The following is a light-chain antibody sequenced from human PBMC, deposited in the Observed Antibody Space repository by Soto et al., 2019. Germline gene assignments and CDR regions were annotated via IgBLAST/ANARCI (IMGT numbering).Light chain of an antibody. CDR3: CSSVGSPNWV. Sequence: QSVLTQPASVSGSPGQSITISCTGTSSDVGSCNCVSWYQQHPGKAPRLMIYEVNKRPSGVSNRFSGSKSGNTASLTISGLQAEDEADYYCCSSVGSPNWVFGGGTKVTVL. CDR2: EVN. V-gene: IGLV2-23*02. J-gene: IGLJ3*02. CDR1: SSDVGSCNC.